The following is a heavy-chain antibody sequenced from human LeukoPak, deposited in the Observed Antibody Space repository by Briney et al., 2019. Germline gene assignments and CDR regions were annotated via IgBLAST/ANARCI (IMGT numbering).Heavy chain of an antibody. CDR2: IDPSDSYT. J-gene: IGHJ4*02. CDR1: GYSFTSSW. Sequence: PGESLKISCKGSGYSFTSSWISWVRQMPGKGLEYMGRIDPSDSYTTYSPSFQGHVTISVDKSVSTAFLQWSSLKASDTAIYYCARHGAGATGHWTFDYWGQGTLVTVSS. D-gene: IGHD1-1*01. V-gene: IGHV5-10-1*01. CDR3: ARHGAGATGHWTFDY.